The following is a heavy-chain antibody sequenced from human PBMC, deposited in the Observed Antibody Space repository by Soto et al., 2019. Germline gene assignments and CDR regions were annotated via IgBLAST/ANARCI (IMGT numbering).Heavy chain of an antibody. CDR2: IIPVFAKA. CDR1: GGSFSTFA. CDR3: AREPSQGDNWKYVGWFDP. J-gene: IGHJ5*02. D-gene: IGHD1-7*01. V-gene: IGHV1-69*06. Sequence: VQLMQSGAEVKQPGSSVKVSCKASGGSFSTFAITWVRQAPGQGLEWLGGIIPVFAKATYAQKFQGRVIITADRSTSTAYMELTSLTSDDTAVYYCAREPSQGDNWKYVGWFDPWGQGTLVTVSS.